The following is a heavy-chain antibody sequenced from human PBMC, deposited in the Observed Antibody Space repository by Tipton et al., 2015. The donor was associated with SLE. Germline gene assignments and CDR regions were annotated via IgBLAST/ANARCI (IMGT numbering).Heavy chain of an antibody. CDR2: IYYSGST. V-gene: IGHV4-39*01. J-gene: IGHJ6*02. CDR1: GGSISSSSYY. D-gene: IGHD4-11*01. Sequence: TLSLTCTVSGGSISSSSYYWGWIRQPPGKGLEWIGSIYYSGSTYYNPSLKSRVTISVDTSKNQFSLKLTSVTAADTAVYYCARRRSGPTVTPYYYYGMDVWGQGTTVTVSS. CDR3: ARRRSGPTVTPYYYYGMDV.